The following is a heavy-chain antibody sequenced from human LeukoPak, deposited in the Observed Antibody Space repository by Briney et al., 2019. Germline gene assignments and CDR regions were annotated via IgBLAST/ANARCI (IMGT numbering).Heavy chain of an antibody. J-gene: IGHJ4*02. Sequence: GGSLRLSCAASGFTFSSYGMHWVRQAPGKGLEWVAVIWYDGSNKYYADSVKGRFTISRDNSKNMLYLQMNSLRAEDTAVYYCAAAGYSSGWYNIDYWGQGTLVTVSS. CDR1: GFTFSSYG. D-gene: IGHD6-19*01. CDR2: IWYDGSNK. V-gene: IGHV3-33*08. CDR3: AAAGYSSGWYNIDY.